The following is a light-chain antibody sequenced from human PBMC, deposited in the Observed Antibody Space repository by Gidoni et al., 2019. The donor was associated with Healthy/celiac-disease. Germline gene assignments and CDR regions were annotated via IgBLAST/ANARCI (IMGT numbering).Light chain of an antibody. CDR2: GAS. V-gene: IGKV3-20*01. CDR1: QSVSSSY. J-gene: IGKJ1*01. Sequence: EIVLTQSPGTLSLSPGERATLSCSASQSVSSSYLAWYQQKPGQAPRLLIYGASSRSTGIPDRFSGSGSGTDFTLTSSRLEPEDFAVYYCQQYGSSPGTFGQGTKVEIK. CDR3: QQYGSSPGT.